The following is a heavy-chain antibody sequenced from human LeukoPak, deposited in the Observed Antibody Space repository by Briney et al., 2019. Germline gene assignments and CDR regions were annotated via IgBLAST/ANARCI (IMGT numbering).Heavy chain of an antibody. V-gene: IGHV4-61*01. CDR2: IYYSGST. J-gene: IGHJ6*02. Sequence: SETLSLTCTVSGGSFSSGSYYWSWIRQPPGKGLEWIGYIYYSGSTNYNPSLKSRVTISVDTSKNQFSLKLSSVTAADTAVYYCARSGYDFWSGPYGMDVWGQGTTVTVSS. CDR3: ARSGYDFWSGPYGMDV. D-gene: IGHD3-3*01. CDR1: GGSFSSGSYY.